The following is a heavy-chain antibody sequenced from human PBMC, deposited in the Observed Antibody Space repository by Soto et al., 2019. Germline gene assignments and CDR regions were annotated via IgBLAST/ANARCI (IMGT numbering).Heavy chain of an antibody. J-gene: IGHJ3*02. Sequence: GGSLRLYCAASGFTFSSYAMSWVRQAPGKGLEWVAAISGSGGSTYYADAVKGRFTISRDNSKNTLYLQMNSLRAEATVVYYCANEAGNSVRGVIIIPDAFDIWGQGTMVTVSS. CDR3: ANEAGNSVRGVIIIPDAFDI. CDR2: ISGSGGST. CDR1: GFTFSSYA. D-gene: IGHD3-10*01. V-gene: IGHV3-23*01.